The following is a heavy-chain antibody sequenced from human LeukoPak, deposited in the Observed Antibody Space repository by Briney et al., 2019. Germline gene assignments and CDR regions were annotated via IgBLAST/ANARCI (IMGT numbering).Heavy chain of an antibody. CDR2: IYYSGST. Sequence: PSETLSLTCTVSGGSISSSSYYWGWIRQPPGKGLEWIGTIYYSGSTYYNPSLKSRVTISVDTSKNQFSLKLSSVTAADTAVYYCVRQRDYHDSRGYYYPYFDYWGQGTLVTVSS. V-gene: IGHV4-39*01. D-gene: IGHD3-22*01. J-gene: IGHJ4*02. CDR3: VRQRDYHDSRGYYYPYFDY. CDR1: GGSISSSSYY.